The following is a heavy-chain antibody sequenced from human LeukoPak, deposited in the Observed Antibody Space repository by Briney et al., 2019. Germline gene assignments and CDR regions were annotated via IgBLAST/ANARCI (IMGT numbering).Heavy chain of an antibody. D-gene: IGHD4/OR15-4a*01. CDR3: ARRAGAYSHPYDY. CDR1: GFAFSTYA. CDR2: IYSDNT. Sequence: GGSLRLSCAASGFAFSTYAIHWVRQAPGKGLEWVSFIYSDNTHYSDSVKGRFTISRDNSKNTLYLQMNSLRAEDTAVYYCARRAGAYSHPYDYWGQGTLVTVSS. V-gene: IGHV3-53*01. J-gene: IGHJ4*02.